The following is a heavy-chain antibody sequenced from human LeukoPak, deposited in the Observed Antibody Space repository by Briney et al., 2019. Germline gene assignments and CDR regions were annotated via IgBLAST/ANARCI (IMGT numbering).Heavy chain of an antibody. CDR3: ARGLGNDGMFDY. D-gene: IGHD1-1*01. CDR2: MNPNSGNT. Sequence: ASVKVSCKASGYSFSKYGINWVRQAAGQGLEWMGWMNPNSGNTGYAQKFQGRVTMTRNTSISTAYMELSSLRSEDTAVYYCARGLGNDGMFDYWGQGTLVTVSS. J-gene: IGHJ4*02. V-gene: IGHV1-8*01. CDR1: GYSFSKYG.